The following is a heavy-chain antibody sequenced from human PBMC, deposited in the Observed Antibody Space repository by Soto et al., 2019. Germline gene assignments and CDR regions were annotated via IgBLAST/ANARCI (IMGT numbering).Heavy chain of an antibody. V-gene: IGHV3-30-3*01. CDR2: VSYDGDKK. CDR3: TRGVGSYSYYYFGMDV. D-gene: IGHD1-26*01. CDR1: GFTFSTYA. J-gene: IGHJ6*02. Sequence: QEKLVQSGEGVVQPGKSLRLSCAASGFTFSTYAMHWVRLAPGKGLEWVAVVSYDGDKKYYGDSVRGRFTISRDNSKNALFLQMNGLTTEDTAVYYCTRGVGSYSYYYFGMDVWGQGTAVTVSS.